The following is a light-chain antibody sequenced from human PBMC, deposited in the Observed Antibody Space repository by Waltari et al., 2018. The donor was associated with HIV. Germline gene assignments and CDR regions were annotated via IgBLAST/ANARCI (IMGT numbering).Light chain of an antibody. J-gene: IGKJ4*01. Sequence: DIQVMQSPSSMSVSVGDNVSISCQASQFIGDKLAWYQMKPGEAPKLLIYSGSKLRSGVPSRFAASVSGPHFSLTITDLQREDFGTYFCQQASSLPHTFGGGT. V-gene: IGKV1D-12*01. CDR1: QFIGDK. CDR2: SGS. CDR3: QQASSLPHT.